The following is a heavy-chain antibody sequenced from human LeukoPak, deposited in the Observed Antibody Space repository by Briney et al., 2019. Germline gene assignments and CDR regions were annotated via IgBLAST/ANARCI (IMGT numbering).Heavy chain of an antibody. CDR1: GFTISNYT. Sequence: GGSLRLSCAASGFTISNYTMSWVRQAPGKGLEWVSVISGSGGSTYYADSVKGRFTISRDNSKDTLYLQMNSLRAEDTAVYYCAKDLGYGSGDFYYYGLDVWGQGTTVTVSS. J-gene: IGHJ6*02. CDR3: AKDLGYGSGDFYYYGLDV. CDR2: ISGSGGST. D-gene: IGHD3-10*01. V-gene: IGHV3-23*01.